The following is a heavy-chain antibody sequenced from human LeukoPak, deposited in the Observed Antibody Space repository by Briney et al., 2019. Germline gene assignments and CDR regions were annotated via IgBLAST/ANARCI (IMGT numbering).Heavy chain of an antibody. Sequence: SETLSLTCTVSGGSISSYYWSWIRQPPGKGLEWIWYIYYSGSTYYNPSLKSRVTISVDTSKNQFSLKLSSVTAADTAVYYCARDNHGSGIIFDYWGQGTLVTVSS. J-gene: IGHJ4*02. CDR1: GGSISSYY. CDR2: IYYSGST. CDR3: ARDNHGSGIIFDY. D-gene: IGHD3-10*01. V-gene: IGHV4-59*12.